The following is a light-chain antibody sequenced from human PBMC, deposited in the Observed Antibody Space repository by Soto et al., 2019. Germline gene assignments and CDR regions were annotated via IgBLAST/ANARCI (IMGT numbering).Light chain of an antibody. Sequence: IQLTQSPSSLSASVGDTVTVTCRASQGISIYLAWYQQKPGKVPKLLIYAASTLERGVPSRFSASGSGTDFTLTISGLQPEDFATYYCQHCDTYWAFGQGTKVEVE. CDR3: QHCDTYWA. V-gene: IGKV1-9*01. CDR2: AAS. J-gene: IGKJ1*01. CDR1: QGISIY.